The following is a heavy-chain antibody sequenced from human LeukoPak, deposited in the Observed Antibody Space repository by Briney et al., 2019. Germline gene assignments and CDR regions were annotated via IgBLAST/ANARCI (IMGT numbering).Heavy chain of an antibody. Sequence: SETLSFTCAVYGVSLNGHYWSWLRQPPGKGLEWIGDGSDVGGNNYKQSLKSRVIIRADTSKNEFSLKLSSVTAADTAVYYCAQNGQSGFSFDPWGQGTLVTVSS. CDR2: GSDVGGN. CDR3: AQNGQSGFSFDP. J-gene: IGHJ5*02. V-gene: IGHV4-34*01. CDR1: GVSLNGHY. D-gene: IGHD2-8*01.